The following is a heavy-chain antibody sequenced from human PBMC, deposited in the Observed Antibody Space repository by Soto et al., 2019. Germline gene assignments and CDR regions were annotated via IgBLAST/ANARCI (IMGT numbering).Heavy chain of an antibody. CDR2: INAGNGKT. J-gene: IGHJ3*02. Sequence: QVQLVQSGAEVKKPGASVKVACKTSGYDFSRHAIQWVRQAPGQSLEWMGWINAGNGKTKYSQLFQGRVTFTRDTSASTAYMELSGLRSEDTGVFYCVRDKPEYYDVSGNSHVGDVFDIWGQGTMVTVSS. CDR1: GYDFSRHA. V-gene: IGHV1-3*01. D-gene: IGHD3-22*01. CDR3: VRDKPEYYDVSGNSHVGDVFDI.